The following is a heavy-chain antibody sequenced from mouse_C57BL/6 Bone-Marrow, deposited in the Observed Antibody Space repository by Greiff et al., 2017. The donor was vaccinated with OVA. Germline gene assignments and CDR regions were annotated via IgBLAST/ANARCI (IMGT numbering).Heavy chain of an antibody. D-gene: IGHD1-1*01. J-gene: IGHJ1*03. CDR3: ARDDYYGSSKWYFDV. CDR1: GFTFSSYA. V-gene: IGHV5S21*01. Sequence: EVQVVESGEGLVKPGGSLKLSCAASGFTFSSYAMPWVRQTPEKRLEWVAYISSGGGYIYYADTVKGRFTISGDNARNTLYLQMSSLKSEDTAMYYCARDDYYGSSKWYFDVWGTGTTVTVSS. CDR2: ISSGGGYI.